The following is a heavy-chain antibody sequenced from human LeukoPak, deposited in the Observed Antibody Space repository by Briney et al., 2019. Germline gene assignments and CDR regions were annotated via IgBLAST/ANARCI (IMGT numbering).Heavy chain of an antibody. CDR2: TKPDGSAE. CDR1: GYSFNNYA. V-gene: IGHV3-7*01. J-gene: IGHJ4*02. Sequence: GRSLRLSCAASGYSFNNYAMHWVRQAPDKGLEWVANTKPDGSAEYYADSVRGRFSTSRDNANNLLYLQMNSLRAEDTAVYYCARDGGLHTNFDYWGQGTLVTVSS. CDR3: ARDGGLHTNFDY. D-gene: IGHD2-15*01.